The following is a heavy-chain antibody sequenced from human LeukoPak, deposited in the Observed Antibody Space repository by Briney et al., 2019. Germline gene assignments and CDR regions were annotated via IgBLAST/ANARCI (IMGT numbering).Heavy chain of an antibody. J-gene: IGHJ4*02. Sequence: GSLRLSCTASGFTLGDYAMSWFRQAPGKGLEWVGFIRSQTYGGTTEYAASVKGRFTISRDDSKSIAYLQMNSLKTEDTAVYYCTSSAMPLAFDYWGQGTPVTVSS. D-gene: IGHD2-2*01. V-gene: IGHV3-49*03. CDR2: IRSQTYGGTT. CDR1: GFTLGDYA. CDR3: TSSAMPLAFDY.